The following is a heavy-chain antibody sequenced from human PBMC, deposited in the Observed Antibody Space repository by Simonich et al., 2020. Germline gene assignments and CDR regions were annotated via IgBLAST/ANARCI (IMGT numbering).Heavy chain of an antibody. CDR2: IYLNDDK. CDR3: AHRRGFFDY. J-gene: IGHJ4*02. Sequence: QITLKESGPTLVKPTQTLTLTCPFSGFSLSTSGVGVGWIRQPPGKALEWLALIYLNDDKRYSPSLKSRLTITKDTSKNQVVLTMTNMDPVDTATYYCAHRRGFFDYWGQGTLVTVSS. V-gene: IGHV2-5*01. CDR1: GFSLSTSGVG.